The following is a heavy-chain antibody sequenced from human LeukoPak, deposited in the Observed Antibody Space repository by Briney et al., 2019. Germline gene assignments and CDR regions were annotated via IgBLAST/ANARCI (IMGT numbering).Heavy chain of an antibody. V-gene: IGHV3-48*01. CDR3: ARGGNRGYLRFLEWLEPF. Sequence: GGSLRLSCAASGFTFSSYSMNWVRQAPGKGLEWVAYISSSSSTIYYADSVKGRFTISRDNAKNSLYLQMNSLRAEDTAVYYCARGGNRGYLRFLEWLEPFWGQGTMVTVSS. J-gene: IGHJ3*01. D-gene: IGHD3-3*01. CDR1: GFTFSSYS. CDR2: ISSSSSTI.